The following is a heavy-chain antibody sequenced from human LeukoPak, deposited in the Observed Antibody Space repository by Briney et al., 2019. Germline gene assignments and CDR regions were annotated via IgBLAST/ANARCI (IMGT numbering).Heavy chain of an antibody. D-gene: IGHD4-17*01. CDR2: INIVGGST. V-gene: IGHV3-74*01. J-gene: IGHJ4*02. CDR1: GFTFSSFW. CDR3: VRDDYGAGDY. Sequence: GGSLRLSCAASGFTFSSFWMHWVRQAPGKGLVWVSRINIVGGSTAYADSVKGRFTISRDNAKNTLYLQMNSLRVEDTAFYYCVRDDYGAGDYWGQGTLVTVSS.